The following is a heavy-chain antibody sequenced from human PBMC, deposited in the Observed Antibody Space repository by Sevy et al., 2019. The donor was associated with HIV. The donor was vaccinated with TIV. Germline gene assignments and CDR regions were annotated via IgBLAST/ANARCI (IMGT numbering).Heavy chain of an antibody. J-gene: IGHJ6*02. CDR1: GGSISSYY. D-gene: IGHD2-2*01. V-gene: IGHV4-59*01. CDR2: IYYSGST. Sequence: SETLSLTCTVSGGSISSYYWSWIRQPPGKGLEWIGYIYYSGSTNYNPSLKSRVTISVDTSKNQFSLKLSSVTAADTAVYYCARGNIVLVPAASYYYGMDVWGQGTTVTVSS. CDR3: ARGNIVLVPAASYYYGMDV.